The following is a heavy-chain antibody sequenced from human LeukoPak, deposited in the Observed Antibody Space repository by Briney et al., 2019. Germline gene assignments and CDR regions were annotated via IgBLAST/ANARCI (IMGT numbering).Heavy chain of an antibody. CDR1: EFTFSSYG. CDR3: AKALSTRQIVVQGGDYFDY. V-gene: IGHV3-30*18. D-gene: IGHD3-22*01. CDR2: ISYDGSNK. Sequence: TGGSLRLSCAASEFTFSSYGMRWVRQAPGKGLEWVAVISYDGSNKYYADSVKGRFTISRDNSKNTLYLQMNSLRAEDTAVYYCAKALSTRQIVVQGGDYFDYWGQGTLVTVSS. J-gene: IGHJ4*02.